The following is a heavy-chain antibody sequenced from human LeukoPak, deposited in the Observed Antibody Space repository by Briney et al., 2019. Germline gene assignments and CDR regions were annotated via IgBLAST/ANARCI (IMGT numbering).Heavy chain of an antibody. V-gene: IGHV4-4*02. CDR2: IYHSGST. CDR3: ARERYSSSSATFDY. Sequence: SGTLSLTCAVSGGSISSSNWWSWVRQPPGKGLEWIGEIYHSGSTNYNPSLKSRVTISVDKSKNQFSLKLSSVTAADTAVYYCARERYSSSSATFDYWGQGTLVTVSS. D-gene: IGHD6-6*01. CDR1: GGSISSSNW. J-gene: IGHJ4*02.